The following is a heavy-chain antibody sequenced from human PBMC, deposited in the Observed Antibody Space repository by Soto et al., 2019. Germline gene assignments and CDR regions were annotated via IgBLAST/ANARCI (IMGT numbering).Heavy chain of an antibody. D-gene: IGHD3-10*01. CDR1: GFTVSSNY. V-gene: IGHV3-53*01. CDR3: ARDQQRKGSGSYWGSFDY. CDR2: IYSGGST. J-gene: IGHJ4*02. Sequence: GGSLRLSCAASGFTVSSNYMSWVRQAPGKGLEWVSVIYSGGSTYYADSVKGRFTISRDNSKNTLYLQMNSLRAEDTAVYYCARDQQRKGSGSYWGSFDYWGQGTLVTVSS.